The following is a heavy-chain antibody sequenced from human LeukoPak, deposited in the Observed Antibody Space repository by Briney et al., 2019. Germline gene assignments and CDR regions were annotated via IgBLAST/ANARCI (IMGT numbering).Heavy chain of an antibody. CDR2: VTWNSDRL. CDR3: AKYIYRRYFDSSGRPYSYFYMDV. Sequence: PGGSLRLSCAPSGFIFDDYAMHWVRQAPGKGLEWVSSVTWNSDRLDYADSVKGRFIISRDNAKNSLYLQMNNLRVEDTALYFCAKYIYRRYFDSSGRPYSYFYMDVWGKGTTVTVSS. CDR1: GFIFDDYA. J-gene: IGHJ6*03. D-gene: IGHD3-22*01. V-gene: IGHV3-9*01.